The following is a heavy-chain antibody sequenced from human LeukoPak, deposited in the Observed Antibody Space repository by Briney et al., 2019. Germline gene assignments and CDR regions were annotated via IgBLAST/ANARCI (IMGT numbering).Heavy chain of an antibody. D-gene: IGHD3-10*01. CDR3: AREYYGSGGSFDY. J-gene: IGHJ4*02. CDR1: GYTFTGYY. CDR2: INPNSGGT. Sequence: ASVKVSCKASGYTFTGYYMHWVRQAPGQGLEWMGWINPNSGGTNYAQKFQGWVTMTRDTSISTAYMELSRLRSDDTAVYYCAREYYGSGGSFDYWGQGTLVTVFS. V-gene: IGHV1-2*04.